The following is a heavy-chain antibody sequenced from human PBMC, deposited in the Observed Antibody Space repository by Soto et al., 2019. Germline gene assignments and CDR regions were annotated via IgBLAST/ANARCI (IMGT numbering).Heavy chain of an antibody. J-gene: IGHJ5*02. CDR3: HSSSWSWDWFDP. Sequence: GGSLRLSCAASGFTFSSYAMSWVRQAPGKGLEWVSAISGSGGSTYYADSVKGRFTISRDDSKSIAYLQMNSLKTEDTAVYYCHSSSWSWDWFDPWGQGTLVTLSS. V-gene: IGHV3-23*01. CDR2: ISGSGGST. D-gene: IGHD6-13*01. CDR1: GFTFSSYA.